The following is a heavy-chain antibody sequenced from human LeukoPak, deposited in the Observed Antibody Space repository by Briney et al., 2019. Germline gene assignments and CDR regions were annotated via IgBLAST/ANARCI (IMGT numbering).Heavy chain of an antibody. V-gene: IGHV3-74*01. Sequence: GGSLGLSCAASGFTFSTYWMHWVRQAPGKGLVWVSRISGDGSSTSYADSVKGRFTISRDNAKNTLFLQMNSLRVDDTAVYYCTSGYASGSPDYWGQGTLVTVSS. J-gene: IGHJ4*02. CDR1: GFTFSTYW. CDR2: ISGDGSST. CDR3: TSGYASGSPDY. D-gene: IGHD3-10*01.